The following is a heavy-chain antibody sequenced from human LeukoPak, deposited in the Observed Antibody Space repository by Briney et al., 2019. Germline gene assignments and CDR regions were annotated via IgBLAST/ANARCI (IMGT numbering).Heavy chain of an antibody. CDR3: AKDLVVRGVLNWFDP. J-gene: IGHJ5*02. V-gene: IGHV3-30*02. CDR1: RFTFSSYG. CDR2: IRYDGSNK. Sequence: GGSLRLSCAASRFTFSSYGMHWVRQAPGKGLEWVAFIRYDGSNKYYADSVKGRFTISRDNSKNTLYLQMNSLRAEDTAVYYCAKDLVVRGVLNWFDPWGQGTLVTVSS. D-gene: IGHD3-10*01.